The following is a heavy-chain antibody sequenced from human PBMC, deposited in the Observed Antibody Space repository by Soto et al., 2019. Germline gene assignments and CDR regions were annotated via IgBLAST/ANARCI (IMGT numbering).Heavy chain of an antibody. Sequence: GGSLRLSCAASGFTFSTYSMNWVRQAPGKGLEWVSYISGSSSGIYYADSVKGRFTISRDNAQNSLYLQMNSLRDEDTAVYYCAKSGNYRFDYWGQGTLVTVSS. D-gene: IGHD1-26*01. CDR2: ISGSSSGI. V-gene: IGHV3-48*02. CDR1: GFTFSTYS. J-gene: IGHJ4*02. CDR3: AKSGNYRFDY.